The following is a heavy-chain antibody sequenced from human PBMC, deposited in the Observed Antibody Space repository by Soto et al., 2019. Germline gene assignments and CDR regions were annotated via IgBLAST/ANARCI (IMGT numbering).Heavy chain of an antibody. D-gene: IGHD3-22*01. CDR2: VYYTGDT. Sequence: PSETLSLTCTVSSGPDSSHNWGWIRQPPGRGLEWIGYVYYTGDTSYNPSLKSRATISAARSTKMISLTLSSVTAADTAVYYCARGVNYYDSSGSSWFDPWGQGALVTVSS. CDR1: SGPDSSHN. CDR3: ARGVNYYDSSGSSWFDP. V-gene: IGHV4-59*02. J-gene: IGHJ5*02.